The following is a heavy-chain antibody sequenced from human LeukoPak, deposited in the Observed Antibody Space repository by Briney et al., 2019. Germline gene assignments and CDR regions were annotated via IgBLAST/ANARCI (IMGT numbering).Heavy chain of an antibody. D-gene: IGHD4-23*01. Sequence: GGSLRLSCAASGFTFTNYGMHWVRQAPGRGLEWVALIWYDGSNKYYADSVKGRFTFSRDDSKNTLYLQMSSLSGEDSAVYYCARGYGGNSGYFDYWGQGTLVTVSS. CDR2: IWYDGSNK. V-gene: IGHV3-33*01. CDR1: GFTFTNYG. J-gene: IGHJ4*02. CDR3: ARGYGGNSGYFDY.